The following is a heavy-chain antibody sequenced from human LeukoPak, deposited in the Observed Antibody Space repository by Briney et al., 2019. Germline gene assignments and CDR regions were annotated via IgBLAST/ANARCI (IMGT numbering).Heavy chain of an antibody. V-gene: IGHV3-64D*09. CDR1: GFTFSNYA. CDR2: ISSNGDST. D-gene: IGHD3-3*01. CDR3: VKSASSFGANWFDP. Sequence: GGSLRLSCSASGFTFSNYAMHCVRQAPGKGLEYVSAISSNGDSTYYADSVKGRFIISRDNSKNSLSLQMSSLRPEDTAVYYCVKSASSFGANWFDPWGQGTLVTVSS. J-gene: IGHJ5*02.